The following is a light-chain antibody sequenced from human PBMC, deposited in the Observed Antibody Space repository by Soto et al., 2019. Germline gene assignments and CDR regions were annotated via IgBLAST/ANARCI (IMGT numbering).Light chain of an antibody. V-gene: IGLV2-14*01. J-gene: IGLJ1*01. CDR1: SSDVGGYNY. CDR2: EVS. CDR3: SSYTRSSTRRYV. Sequence: QSVLTQPASVSGSPGQSITISCTGTSSDVGGYNYGSWYQQHPGKAPKLMIYEVSNRPSGVSNRFSGSKSGNTASLTISWLQAEDEVDYYCSSYTRSSTRRYVFGTGTKVTVL.